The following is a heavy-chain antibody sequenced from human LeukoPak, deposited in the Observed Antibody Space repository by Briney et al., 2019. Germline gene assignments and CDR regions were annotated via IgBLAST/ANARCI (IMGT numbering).Heavy chain of an antibody. CDR1: GGTFSSYA. D-gene: IGHD3-10*01. CDR3: AWEYYYGSGSYYSEPPGVGFDP. CDR2: IIPIFGTA. Sequence: SVKVSCKASGGTFSSYAISWVRQAPGQGLEWMGGIIPIFGTANYAQKFQGRVTITADESTSTAYMELSSLRSEDTAVYYCAWEYYYGSGSYYSEPPGVGFDPWGQGTLVTVSS. J-gene: IGHJ5*02. V-gene: IGHV1-69*13.